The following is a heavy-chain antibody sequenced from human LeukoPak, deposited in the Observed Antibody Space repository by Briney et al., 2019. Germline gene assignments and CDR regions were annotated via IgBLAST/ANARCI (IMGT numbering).Heavy chain of an antibody. CDR1: GFTVDGYP. CDR2: ISWNSGSI. J-gene: IGHJ6*03. V-gene: IGHV3-9*03. Sequence: GGSLRLSCAASGFTVDGYPMRWVRQAPGKGLEWVSVISWNSGSIGYADSVKGLFTISRDNAKNSLYLQMNSLRAEDMALYYCAKDSSGYTCYMDVWGKGTTVTVSS. D-gene: IGHD3-22*01. CDR3: AKDSSGYTCYMDV.